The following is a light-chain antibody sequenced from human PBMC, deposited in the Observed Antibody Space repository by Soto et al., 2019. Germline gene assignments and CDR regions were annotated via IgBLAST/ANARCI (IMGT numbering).Light chain of an antibody. CDR2: DVS. J-gene: IGLJ1*01. V-gene: IGLV2-14*01. Sequence: QSALTQPASVSGSPGQSITISCTGTSSDVGGYNYVSWYQQHPGKAPKLMIYDVSNRPSGVSNRFSGSKSGNTASLTISGLQAVDXADYYCSSYTSSSTLYVFGTGTKVTVL. CDR3: SSYTSSSTLYV. CDR1: SSDVGGYNY.